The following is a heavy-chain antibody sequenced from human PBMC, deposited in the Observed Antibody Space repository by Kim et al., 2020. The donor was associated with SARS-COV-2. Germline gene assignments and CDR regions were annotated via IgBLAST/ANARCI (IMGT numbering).Heavy chain of an antibody. CDR3: ARECGS. Sequence: GSKPYYEDSVKGRLTISRDNSKNMVYLQMNRLRDEDTTVYYWARECGSWGQGTLVTVSS. D-gene: IGHD1-26*01. V-gene: IGHV3-30-3*01. J-gene: IGHJ5*02. CDR2: GSKP.